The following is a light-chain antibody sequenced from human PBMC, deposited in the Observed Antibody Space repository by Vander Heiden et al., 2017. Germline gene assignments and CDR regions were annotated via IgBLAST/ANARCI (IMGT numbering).Light chain of an antibody. Sequence: EIVMTQSPATLSVSPGERVTLSCGASQNVRSNLAWYQQKPGQAPRLLIYATSTRATGIPGRFSGSGYGTEFTLTISSRQSEDFAVYYCQQYKIWPPYTFGQRTKLEIK. CDR1: QNVRSN. CDR2: ATS. V-gene: IGKV3-15*01. J-gene: IGKJ2*01. CDR3: QQYKIWPPYT.